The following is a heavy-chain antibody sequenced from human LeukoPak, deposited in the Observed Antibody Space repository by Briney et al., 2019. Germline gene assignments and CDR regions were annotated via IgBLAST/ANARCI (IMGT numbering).Heavy chain of an antibody. V-gene: IGHV1-2*02. CDR3: VRDLGEFRVYGVFFDY. CDR1: GYTFTGYY. Sequence: ASVKVSCKASGYTFTGYYMHWVRQAPGQGLEWMGWINPNSGGTNYAQKFQGRLSMTTDTATSTAYMELRSLRSDDTAVYYCVRDLGEFRVYGVFFDYWGQGTLVTVSS. J-gene: IGHJ4*02. CDR2: INPNSGGT. D-gene: IGHD5/OR15-5a*01.